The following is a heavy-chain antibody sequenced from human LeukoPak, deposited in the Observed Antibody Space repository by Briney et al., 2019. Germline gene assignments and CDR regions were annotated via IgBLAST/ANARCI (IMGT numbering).Heavy chain of an antibody. D-gene: IGHD6-19*01. J-gene: IGHJ4*02. CDR1: GFSFSSAY. V-gene: IGHV3-15*01. CDR3: AKEKEQWLDY. Sequence: GGSLRLSCAVSGFSFSSAYMNWVRQAPGKGLEWIGRIKSKADGETTDYAAPVQGRFTISRDNSKNTLYLQMNSLRAEDTAVYYCAKEKEQWLDYWGQGTLVTVSS. CDR2: IKSKADGETT.